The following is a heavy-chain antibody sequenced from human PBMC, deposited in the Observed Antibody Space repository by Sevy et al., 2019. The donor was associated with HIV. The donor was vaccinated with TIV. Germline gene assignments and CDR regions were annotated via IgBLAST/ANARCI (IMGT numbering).Heavy chain of an antibody. V-gene: IGHV1-24*01. Sequence: ASVKVSCKVSGYTLTELSMHWVRQAPGKGLEWMGGFDPEDGETIHAQKFQGRVTMTEDTSTDTAYMELSSLRSEDTAVYYCATIRYCTNGVCYRVNYYGMDVWGQGTTVTVSS. D-gene: IGHD2-8*01. CDR2: FDPEDGET. CDR1: GYTLTELS. J-gene: IGHJ6*02. CDR3: ATIRYCTNGVCYRVNYYGMDV.